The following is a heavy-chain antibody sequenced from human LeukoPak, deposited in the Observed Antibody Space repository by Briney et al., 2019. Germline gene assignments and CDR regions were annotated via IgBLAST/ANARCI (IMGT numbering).Heavy chain of an antibody. Sequence: SETLSLTCAVYGGSFSGYYWSWIRQPPGKGLEWIGEINHSGSTNYNPSLKSRVTISVDTSKNQFSLRLSSVTAADTAVYYCARGWWTSNWFDPWGQGTLVTVSS. CDR2: INHSGST. CDR3: ARGWWTSNWFDP. CDR1: GGSFSGYY. J-gene: IGHJ5*02. V-gene: IGHV4-34*01. D-gene: IGHD2-8*02.